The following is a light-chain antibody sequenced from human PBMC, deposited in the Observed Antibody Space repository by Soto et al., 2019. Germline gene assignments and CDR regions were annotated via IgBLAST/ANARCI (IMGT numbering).Light chain of an antibody. CDR2: EVS. CDR1: SSDVGGHNY. J-gene: IGLJ3*02. CDR3: SSYTTSSLGV. Sequence: QSALTQPASVSESPGQSVTISCTGTSSDVGGHNYVSWYQHHPGKAPKLMIYEVSNRPSGVSNRFSGSKSGSTASLTISGLQAEDEADYYCSSYTTSSLGVFGGGTKLTVL. V-gene: IGLV2-14*01.